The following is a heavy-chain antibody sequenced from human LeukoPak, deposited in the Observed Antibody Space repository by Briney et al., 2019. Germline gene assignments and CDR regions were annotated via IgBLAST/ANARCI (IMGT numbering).Heavy chain of an antibody. CDR3: AGDGQATPYGMDV. CDR2: IIPIFGTA. Sequence: SVKVSCKASGGTFSSYAISWVRQAPGQGLEWMGGIIPIFGTANYAQKFQGRVTITADESTSTAYMELSSLRSEDTAVYYCAGDGQATPYGMDVWGQGTTVTVSS. CDR1: GGTFSSYA. V-gene: IGHV1-69*13. J-gene: IGHJ6*02.